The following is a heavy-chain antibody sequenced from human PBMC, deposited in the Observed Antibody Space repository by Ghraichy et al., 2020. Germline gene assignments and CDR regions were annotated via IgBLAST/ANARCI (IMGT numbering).Heavy chain of an antibody. CDR2: ISYDGSNK. V-gene: IGHV3-30-3*01. J-gene: IGHJ4*02. D-gene: IGHD2/OR15-2a*01. CDR3: ARDSSTSGTFDY. CDR1: GFTFSSYA. Sequence: GGSLRLSCAASGFTFSSYAMHWVRQAPGKGLEWVAVISYDGSNKYYADSVKGRFTISRDNSKNTLYLQMNSLRAEDTAVYYCARDSSTSGTFDYWGQGTLVTVSS.